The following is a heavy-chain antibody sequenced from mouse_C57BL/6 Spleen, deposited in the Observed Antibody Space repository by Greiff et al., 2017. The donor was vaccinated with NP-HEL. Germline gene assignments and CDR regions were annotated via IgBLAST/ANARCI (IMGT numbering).Heavy chain of an antibody. Sequence: EVKLVESGGGLVQPGGSMKLSCVASGFTFSNYWMNWVRQSPEKGLEWVAQIRLKSDNYATHYAESVKGRFTISRDDSKSSVYLQMNNLRAEDTGIYYCTALITHYYGSSYAMDYWGQGTSVTVSS. CDR2: IRLKSDNYAT. CDR1: GFTFSNYW. D-gene: IGHD1-1*01. J-gene: IGHJ4*01. CDR3: TALITHYYGSSYAMDY. V-gene: IGHV6-3*01.